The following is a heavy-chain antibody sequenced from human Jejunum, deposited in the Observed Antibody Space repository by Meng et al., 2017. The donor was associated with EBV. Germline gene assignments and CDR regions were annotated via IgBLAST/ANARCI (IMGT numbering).Heavy chain of an antibody. CDR1: GFTFSSYW. Sequence: EVQVVESGGGVVQPGGSLRLSGAASGFTFSSYWMHWVRQGPGKGLVWVSRINNDGGWTNYADSVKGRFTISRDNAKNTLYLQMNSLRPEDTAVYYCAREERNSGYQIDYRGQGTLVTVSS. CDR2: INNDGGWT. V-gene: IGHV3-74*01. CDR3: AREERNSGYQIDY. D-gene: IGHD5-12*01. J-gene: IGHJ4*02.